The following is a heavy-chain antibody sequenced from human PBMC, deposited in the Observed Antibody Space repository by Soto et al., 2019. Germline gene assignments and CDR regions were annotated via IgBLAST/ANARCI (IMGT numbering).Heavy chain of an antibody. J-gene: IGHJ5*02. V-gene: IGHV3-23*01. CDR3: AKVRVTMVRGVIIPSYNWFDP. CDR2: ISGSGGST. D-gene: IGHD3-10*01. Sequence: GGSLRLSCAASGFTFRNYGMNWVRQAPGKGLEWVSAISGSGGSTYYADSVKGRFTISRDNSKNTLYLQMNSLRAEDTAVYYCAKVRVTMVRGVIIPSYNWFDPWGQGTLVTVSS. CDR1: GFTFRNYG.